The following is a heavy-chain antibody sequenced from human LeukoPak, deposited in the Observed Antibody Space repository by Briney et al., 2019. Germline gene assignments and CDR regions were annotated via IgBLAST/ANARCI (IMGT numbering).Heavy chain of an antibody. CDR2: ISGSGGTT. D-gene: IGHD3-3*01. Sequence: GGSLRLSCAVSGFTFSSYYMRWVRQPPGKGLEWVSAISGSGGTTYYADSVKGRFTISRDNSKHTLYLQMNSLRAEDTALYYCAKSRLSGINDAFDIWGQGTMVTVSS. J-gene: IGHJ3*02. V-gene: IGHV3-23*01. CDR3: AKSRLSGINDAFDI. CDR1: GFTFSSYY.